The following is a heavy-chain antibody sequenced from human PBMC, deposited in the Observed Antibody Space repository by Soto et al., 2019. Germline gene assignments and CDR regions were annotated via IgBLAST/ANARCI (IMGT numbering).Heavy chain of an antibody. Sequence: GWSLSLSCASSVISFNDACMSWVRQAPGKGLEWVGRVKSKAFGEATDYAAPVKDRFIVSRDDSRNMLFLQMNGLKTEDTALYYCITDPGDYENYWGQGTPVTVSS. CDR1: VISFNDAC. CDR3: ITDPGDYENY. D-gene: IGHD4-17*01. V-gene: IGHV3-15*01. CDR2: VKSKAFGEAT. J-gene: IGHJ4*02.